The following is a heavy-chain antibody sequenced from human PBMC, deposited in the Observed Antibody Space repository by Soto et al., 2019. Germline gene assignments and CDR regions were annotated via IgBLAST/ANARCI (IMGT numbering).Heavy chain of an antibody. CDR2: IKSKTDGGTA. Sequence: GGSLRLSCVASGFNLSHPWMTWVRQAAGKGLEWVGRIKSKTDGGTADYAAPVKGRATISRDDSKNTVYLQMNSLRTEDTAVYYCTTGIYYDILTGYHNVAYWGQGALVTVSS. V-gene: IGHV3-15*01. CDR3: TTGIYYDILTGYHNVAY. D-gene: IGHD3-9*01. CDR1: GFNLSHPW. J-gene: IGHJ4*02.